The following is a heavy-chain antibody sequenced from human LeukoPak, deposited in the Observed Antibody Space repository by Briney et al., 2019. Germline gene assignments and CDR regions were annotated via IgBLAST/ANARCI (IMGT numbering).Heavy chain of an antibody. CDR3: AKDGWVRGDIPYYFDY. V-gene: IGHV3-23*01. CDR2: ISGSGGST. J-gene: IGHJ4*02. Sequence: GGSLRLSCAASGFTFSSYAMSWVRQAPGKGLEWVSAISGSGGSTYYADSVKGRFTISRDNSKNTLYLQMNSLRAEDTAVYYCAKDGWVRGDIPYYFDYWGQGTLVTVST. D-gene: IGHD3-10*01. CDR1: GFTFSSYA.